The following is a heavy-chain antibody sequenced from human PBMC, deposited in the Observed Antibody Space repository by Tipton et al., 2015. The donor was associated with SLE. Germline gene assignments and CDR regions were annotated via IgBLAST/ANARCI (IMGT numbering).Heavy chain of an antibody. Sequence: TLSLTCTVSGDSFSGYYWTWIRQPPGKGLEWIGNIYYIGSTNYNPSLKSRVTMSVDTSKNQFSLKLNSVTAADTAVYYCAGGSDVWTGTGACYFEYWVQGSLVTVSS. D-gene: IGHD3/OR15-3a*01. CDR1: GDSFSGYY. J-gene: IGHJ4*02. CDR2: IYYIGST. CDR3: AGGSDVWTGTGACYFEY. V-gene: IGHV4-59*01.